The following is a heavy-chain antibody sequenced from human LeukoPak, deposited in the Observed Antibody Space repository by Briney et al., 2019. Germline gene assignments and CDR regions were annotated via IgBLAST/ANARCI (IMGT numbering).Heavy chain of an antibody. CDR2: LYDSVST. D-gene: IGHD2-2*01. Sequence: PSETLSLTWTVSVDSISSGDYYWSCIRQPPRKRLEWLRYLYDSVSTHYNTSLKSRVTISADTSKNQFSLKLSSVTAADTAVYYCARVHCSSTSCYPWGYYDYWGQGTLVTVFS. CDR1: VDSISSGDYY. V-gene: IGHV4-30-4*08. J-gene: IGHJ4*02. CDR3: ARVHCSSTSCYPWGYYDY.